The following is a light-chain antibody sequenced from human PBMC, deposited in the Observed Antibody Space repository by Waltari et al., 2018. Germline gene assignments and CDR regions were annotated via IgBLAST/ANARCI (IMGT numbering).Light chain of an antibody. CDR2: AAS. CDR3: QQSYNAPRT. Sequence: DIQMTQSPSSLSASVGDRVTITCRASQSISSYLNWYQQKPGKAPKLLIYAASSLQSGVPSRFSGSGSETDFTLTISSLQPEDFATYYCQQSYNAPRTFGLGTKVDIK. J-gene: IGKJ3*01. V-gene: IGKV1-39*01. CDR1: QSISSY.